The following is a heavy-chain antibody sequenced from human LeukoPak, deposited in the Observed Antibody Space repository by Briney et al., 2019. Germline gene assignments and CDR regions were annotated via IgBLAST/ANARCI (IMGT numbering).Heavy chain of an antibody. CDR2: MNTGGSSI. J-gene: IGHJ4*02. D-gene: IGHD5-12*01. CDR1: GFTFSSHW. Sequence: GGSLRLSCAASGFTFSSHWMHWVRQAPGKGLVWVSRMNTGGSSINYADSVKGRFTISRDNAKNTLYLQMNSLRAEDTAVYYCARGGEGYNGPGFNWGQGTLVTVSS. V-gene: IGHV3-74*01. CDR3: ARGGEGYNGPGFN.